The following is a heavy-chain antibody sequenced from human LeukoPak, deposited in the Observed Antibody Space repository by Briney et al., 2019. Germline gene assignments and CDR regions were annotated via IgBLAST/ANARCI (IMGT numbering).Heavy chain of an antibody. V-gene: IGHV5-51*01. D-gene: IGHD3-10*01. CDR3: ARYIRKYYGSGSYPDY. J-gene: IGHJ4*02. CDR1: GYSFTSYW. Sequence: GESLKISCKGSGYSFTSYWIGWVRQMPGKGLEWMGIIYPGDSDTRYSPSFQGQVTISADKSISTAYLQWSSLKASDTAMYYCARYIRKYYGSGSYPDYWGQGTLVTVSS. CDR2: IYPGDSDT.